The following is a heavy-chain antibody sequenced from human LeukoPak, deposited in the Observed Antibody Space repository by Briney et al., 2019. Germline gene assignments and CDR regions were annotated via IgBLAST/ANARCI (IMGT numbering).Heavy chain of an antibody. Sequence: SETLSLTCAVYGGCFSGYYWSWIRQPPGKGLEWIGEINHSGSTNYNPSLTSRVTISVDTSKNQFSLKLSSVTAADTAVYYCARGQLWWPNWGQGTLVTVSS. V-gene: IGHV4-34*01. CDR1: GGCFSGYY. CDR2: INHSGST. D-gene: IGHD5-18*01. CDR3: ARGQLWWPN. J-gene: IGHJ4*02.